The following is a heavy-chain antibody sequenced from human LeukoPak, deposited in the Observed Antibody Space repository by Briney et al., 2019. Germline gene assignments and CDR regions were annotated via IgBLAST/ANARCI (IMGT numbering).Heavy chain of an antibody. CDR1: GFTFNGYE. D-gene: IGHD1-26*01. CDR2: ISSSGTIV. Sequence: PGGSLRLSCAASGFTFNGYEMNWVRQAPGKALEWVSYISSSGTIVYYADFVKGRFTISRDNAKNSLYLQMNSLRAEDTAVYYCARDRIVGGRPSLDYWGLGTLVTVSS. J-gene: IGHJ4*02. V-gene: IGHV3-48*03. CDR3: ARDRIVGGRPSLDY.